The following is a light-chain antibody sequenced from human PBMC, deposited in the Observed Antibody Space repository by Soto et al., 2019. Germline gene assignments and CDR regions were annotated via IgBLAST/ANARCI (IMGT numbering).Light chain of an antibody. CDR1: SSNIGSNY. Sequence: QLVLTQPPSASGTPWQRVTISCSGSSSNIGSNYVYCYQQLPGTAPKLLIYRNNLRPSGVPDRFSGYKSVSSASLPISGLRSEEESDSYCAAWDDSLMGPVFGGGTKLTVL. J-gene: IGLJ2*01. CDR3: AAWDDSLMGPV. V-gene: IGLV1-47*01. CDR2: RNN.